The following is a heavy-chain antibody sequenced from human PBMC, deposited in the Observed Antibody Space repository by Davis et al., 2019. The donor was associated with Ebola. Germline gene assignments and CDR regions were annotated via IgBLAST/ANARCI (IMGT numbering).Heavy chain of an antibody. CDR1: GGSISSYY. CDR3: ARAMDSSGWSNYYYGMDV. CDR2: IYYSGST. D-gene: IGHD6-19*01. J-gene: IGHJ6*04. Sequence: GSLRLSCTVSGGSISSYYWSWIRQPPGKGLEWIGYIYYSGSTNYNPSLKSRVTISVDTSKNQFSLKLSSVTAADTAVYYCARAMDSSGWSNYYYGMDVWGKGTTVTVSS. V-gene: IGHV4-59*01.